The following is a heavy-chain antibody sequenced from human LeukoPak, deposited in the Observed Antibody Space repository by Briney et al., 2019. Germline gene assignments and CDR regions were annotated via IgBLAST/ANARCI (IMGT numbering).Heavy chain of an antibody. D-gene: IGHD3-10*01. J-gene: IGHJ5*02. CDR1: GGSISSYY. CDR3: ARVGILWFGELLMFDP. V-gene: IGHV4-59*12. Sequence: PSETLSLTCTVSGGSISSYYWSWIRQPPGKGLEWIGYIYYSGSTNYNPSLKSRVTISVDTSKNQFSLKLSSVTAADTAVYYCARVGILWFGELLMFDPWGQGTLVTVSS. CDR2: IYYSGST.